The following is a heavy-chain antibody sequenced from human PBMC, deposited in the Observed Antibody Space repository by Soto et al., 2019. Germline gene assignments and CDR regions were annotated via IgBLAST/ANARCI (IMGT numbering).Heavy chain of an antibody. CDR1: GFTFRTYW. D-gene: IGHD5-18*01. CDR2: INQDGSEK. Sequence: EVQLVESGGGLVQPGGSLRLSCGASGFTFRTYWLSWVRQVPGKGLEWVANINQDGSEKNYVDSVKGRFTISRDNAKNSLHLQMSSLRAEDTALYYCARDGRTSWYSHDYHGMDVWGQGTTVTVSS. V-gene: IGHV3-7*05. J-gene: IGHJ6*01. CDR3: ARDGRTSWYSHDYHGMDV.